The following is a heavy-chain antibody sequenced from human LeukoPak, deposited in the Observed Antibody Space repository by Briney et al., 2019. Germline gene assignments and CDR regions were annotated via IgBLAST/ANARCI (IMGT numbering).Heavy chain of an antibody. D-gene: IGHD3-22*01. CDR3: AKDPLITMIVVVTYFDY. V-gene: IGHV3-23*01. CDR2: ISGSGGST. Sequence: GGSLRLSCAASGITFSSYAMHWVRQAPGKGLEYVSAISGSGGSTYYADSVKGRFTISRDNSKNTLYLQMNSLRAEDTAVYYCAKDPLITMIVVVTYFDYWGQGTLVTVSS. CDR1: GITFSSYA. J-gene: IGHJ4*02.